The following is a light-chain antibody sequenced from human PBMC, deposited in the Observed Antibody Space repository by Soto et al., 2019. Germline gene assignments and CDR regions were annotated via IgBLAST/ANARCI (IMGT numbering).Light chain of an antibody. V-gene: IGLV1-47*01. CDR1: SSNIGSNY. CDR3: AAGDDSLSAGV. CDR2: RNN. J-gene: IGLJ2*01. Sequence: QSVLTQPPSASGTPGQRVTISCSGSSSNIGSNYVYWYQQLPGTAPKLLIYRNNQRPSGVPDRFSGSKSGTSASLAISGLGSEDEADYYCAAGDDSLSAGVFGGGTQLTAL.